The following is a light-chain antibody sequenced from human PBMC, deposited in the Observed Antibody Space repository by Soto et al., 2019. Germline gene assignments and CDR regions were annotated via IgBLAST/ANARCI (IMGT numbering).Light chain of an antibody. J-gene: IGLJ1*01. CDR1: SSDVGKYDY. Sequence: QSVLTQPPSASGSPGQSVTISCTGTSSDVGKYDYVSWFQHHPGKAPKLIIYEVSMRPSGVPDRFSGSKSGSTASLTVSGLQTEDEADYYCNSYVAGSTLYVFGTGTKVTVL. CDR2: EVS. CDR3: NSYVAGSTLYV. V-gene: IGLV2-8*01.